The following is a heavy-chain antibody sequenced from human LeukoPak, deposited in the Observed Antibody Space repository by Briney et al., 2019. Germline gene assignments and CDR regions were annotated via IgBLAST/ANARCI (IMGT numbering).Heavy chain of an antibody. V-gene: IGHV4-59*01. CDR3: ARENPSGYYNRPIDY. Sequence: SETLSLTCTVPGASISSYYWSWIRQPPGKGLEWIGEIYYSGSIKCNPSLKSRVTMSVDTSKNQFSLKLSSVTAADTAIYYCARENPSGYYNRPIDYWGQGTLVTVSS. CDR1: GASISSYY. J-gene: IGHJ4*02. D-gene: IGHD3-22*01. CDR2: IYYSGSI.